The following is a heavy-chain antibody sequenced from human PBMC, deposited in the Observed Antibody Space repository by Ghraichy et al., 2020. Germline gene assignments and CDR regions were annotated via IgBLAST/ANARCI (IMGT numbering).Heavy chain of an antibody. CDR3: AKDGGAAANPAWYFDL. CDR1: AFTFSTYG. CDR2: IRYDGRNK. Sequence: GGSLRLSCVASAFTFSTYGMHWVRQAPGKGLEWVAFIRYDGRNKYSADSVKGRFTISRDNSKNTLYLQMNSLRAEDTAVYYCAKDGGAAANPAWYFDLWGRGTLVTVSS. V-gene: IGHV3-30*02. J-gene: IGHJ2*01. D-gene: IGHD2-2*01.